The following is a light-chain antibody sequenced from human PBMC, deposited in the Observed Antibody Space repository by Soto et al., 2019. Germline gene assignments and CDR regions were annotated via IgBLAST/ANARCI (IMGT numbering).Light chain of an antibody. CDR3: QQYERPPFA. CDR1: QRVSNSY. Sequence: EIVLTQSLGTLSLFPGDRATLSCRASQRVSNSYLAWFQQKPGQAPRLLIYDASSRAAGVPDRVSGGGSGTDFTLTISALEPEDFALYFCQQYERPPFAFGQGTRLEI. V-gene: IGKV3-20*01. J-gene: IGKJ2*01. CDR2: DAS.